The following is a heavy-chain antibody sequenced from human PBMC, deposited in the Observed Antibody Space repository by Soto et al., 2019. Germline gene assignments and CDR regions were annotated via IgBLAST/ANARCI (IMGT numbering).Heavy chain of an antibody. CDR1: GGSISSGGYS. CDR2: IYHSGST. CDR3: ARSQTAGRGGFDY. Sequence: LCGGSISSGGYSWSWIRQPTGKGLEWIGYIYHSGSTYYNPSLKSRVTISVDRSKNQFSLKLSSVTAADTAVYYCARSQTAGRGGFDYWGQGTLVTVSS. V-gene: IGHV4-30-2*01. D-gene: IGHD2-21*02. J-gene: IGHJ4*02.